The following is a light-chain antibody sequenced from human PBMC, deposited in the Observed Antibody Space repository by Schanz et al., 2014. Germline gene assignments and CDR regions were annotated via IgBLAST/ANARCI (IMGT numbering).Light chain of an antibody. Sequence: QSVLTQPASVSGSPGQSITISCTGTSSVVGSYNLVSWYQQHPDKAPKLIIYEGTKRPSGVSIRFSGSESGNTASLTISGLQAEDEAGYYCCSYAGSDSWVFGGGTKLTVL. CDR2: EGT. CDR1: SSVVGSYNL. CDR3: CSYAGSDSWV. V-gene: IGLV2-23*01. J-gene: IGLJ2*01.